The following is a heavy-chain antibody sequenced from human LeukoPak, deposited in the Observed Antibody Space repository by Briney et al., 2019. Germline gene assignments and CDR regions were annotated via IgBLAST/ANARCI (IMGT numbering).Heavy chain of an antibody. V-gene: IGHV3-33*01. J-gene: IGHJ4*02. D-gene: IGHD4-23*01. CDR3: VRGNDYGGPHY. CDR1: GFTFSSYG. CDR2: IWYDGSNK. Sequence: GGSLRLSCAASGFTFSSYGMHWVRQAPGKGLEWVAVIWYDGSNKYYADSVKGRFTISRDNSKNTLYLQMNSLRAEDTAVYYCVRGNDYGGPHYWGQGTLVTVSS.